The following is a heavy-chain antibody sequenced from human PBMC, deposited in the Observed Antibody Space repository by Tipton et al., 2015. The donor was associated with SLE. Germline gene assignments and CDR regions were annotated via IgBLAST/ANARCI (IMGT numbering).Heavy chain of an antibody. CDR1: GFTLSSYA. CDR2: ISYDGSNK. CDR3: AKEALIVGANSDC. Sequence: SLRLSCAASGFTLSSYAMHWVRQAPGKGLEWVAVISYDGSNKYYADSVKGRFTISRDNSKNTLYLQMNSLRAEDTAVYYCAKEALIVGANSDCWGQGTLVTVAS. V-gene: IGHV3-30*04. D-gene: IGHD1-26*01. J-gene: IGHJ4*02.